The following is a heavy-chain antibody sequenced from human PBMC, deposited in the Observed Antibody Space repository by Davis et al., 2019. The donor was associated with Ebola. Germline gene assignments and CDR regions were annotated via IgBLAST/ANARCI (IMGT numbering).Heavy chain of an antibody. CDR1: GGSFSGYY. CDR2: INHSGST. Sequence: GSLRLSCAVYGGSFSGYYWSWIRQPPGKGLEWIGEINHSGSTNYNPSLKSRVTISVDTSKNQFSLKLSSVTAADTAVYYCARARGIQLWLRFDPWGQGTLVTVSS. J-gene: IGHJ5*02. D-gene: IGHD5-18*01. V-gene: IGHV4-34*01. CDR3: ARARGIQLWLRFDP.